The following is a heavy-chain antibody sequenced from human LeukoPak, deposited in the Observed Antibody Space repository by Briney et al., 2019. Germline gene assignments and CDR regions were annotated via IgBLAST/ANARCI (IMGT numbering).Heavy chain of an antibody. V-gene: IGHV1-69*05. D-gene: IGHD4-17*01. J-gene: IGHJ5*02. CDR2: IIPIFGTA. CDR1: GGTFSSYA. Sequence: SVKVSCRASGGTFSSYAISWVRQAPGQGLEWMGRIIPIFGTANYAQKFQGRVTITTDESTSTAYMELSSLRSEDTAVYYCARVDGDYAVYNWFDPWGQGTLVTVSS. CDR3: ARVDGDYAVYNWFDP.